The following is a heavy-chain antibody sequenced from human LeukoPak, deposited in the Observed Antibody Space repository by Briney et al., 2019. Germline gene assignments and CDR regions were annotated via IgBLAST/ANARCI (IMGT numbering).Heavy chain of an antibody. V-gene: IGHV1-2*02. Sequence: ASVKVSCKASGYTFTGYYMHWVRQAPRQGLEWMGWINPNSGGTNYAQKFQGRVTMTRDTSISTAYMELSRLGSDDTAVYYCARGGGNSYGYRWYFDLWGRGTLVTVSS. CDR1: GYTFTGYY. CDR2: INPNSGGT. CDR3: ARGGGNSYGYRWYFDL. J-gene: IGHJ2*01. D-gene: IGHD5-18*01.